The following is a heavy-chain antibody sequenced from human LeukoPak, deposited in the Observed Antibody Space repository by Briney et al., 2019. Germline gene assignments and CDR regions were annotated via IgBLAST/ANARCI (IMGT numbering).Heavy chain of an antibody. CDR3: ARGVKGLRGAFDI. Sequence: SSETLSLTCTVSGGSISSGVYYWSRIRQHPGKGLEWIGYIYYSGSTYSNPSLKSRLTMSVDISKNQFSLKLSSVTAADTAVYYCARGVKGLRGAFDIWGQGTMVTVSS. CDR2: IYYSGST. V-gene: IGHV4-31*03. CDR1: GGSISSGVYY. D-gene: IGHD3-10*01. J-gene: IGHJ3*02.